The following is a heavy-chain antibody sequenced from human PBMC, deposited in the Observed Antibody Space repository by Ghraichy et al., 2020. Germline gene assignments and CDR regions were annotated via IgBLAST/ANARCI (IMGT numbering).Heavy chain of an antibody. V-gene: IGHV1-3*01. CDR3: ARSADGAFDH. J-gene: IGHJ4*02. CDR2: INGVTGNT. D-gene: IGHD3-10*01. Sequence: ASVKVSCKASGYTFRNYAMYWVRQAPGQGLEWMGWINGVTGNTKYSQKIQGRVIITRDTSASTAHMELSSLMSEDTAVYFCARSADGAFDHWGQGTLVTVSS. CDR1: GYTFRNYA.